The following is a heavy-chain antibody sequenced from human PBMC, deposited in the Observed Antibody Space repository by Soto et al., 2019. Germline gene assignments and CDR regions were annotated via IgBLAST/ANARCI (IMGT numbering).Heavy chain of an antibody. CDR1: GFTFSTHA. D-gene: IGHD5-12*01. CDR2: ISGSGDTT. V-gene: IGHV3-23*01. Sequence: PGGSLRLSCAASGFTFSTHAMSWVRQAPGKGLEWVSTISGSGDTTYYVDSVKGRFTISRDSSKNTLYLQMNSLRAADTALYYCAKTHGYPYYFDYWGQGTLVTVSS. J-gene: IGHJ4*02. CDR3: AKTHGYPYYFDY.